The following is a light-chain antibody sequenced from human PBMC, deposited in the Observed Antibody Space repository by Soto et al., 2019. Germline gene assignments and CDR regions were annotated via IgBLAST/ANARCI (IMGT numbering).Light chain of an antibody. J-gene: IGKJ1*01. CDR3: QQYGSSP. CDR1: QSVSSSY. V-gene: IGKV3-20*01. CDR2: GAS. Sequence: EIVSTQGLGTLAWSAGEGATLSGRASQSVSSSYLAWYQQKPGQAPRLLIYGASSRATGIPDRFSGSGSGTDFTLTISRLEPEDFAVYYCQQYGSSPFGQGTKVDI.